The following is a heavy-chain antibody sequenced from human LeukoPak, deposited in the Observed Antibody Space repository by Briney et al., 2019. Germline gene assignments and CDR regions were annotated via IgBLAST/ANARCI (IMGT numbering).Heavy chain of an antibody. D-gene: IGHD3-9*01. CDR2: IKSQAFGGTT. Sequence: HPGRSLRLSCTASGFTFGDYAMSWVRQAPGKGLEWVGFIKSQAFGGTTEYAASVRGRFTISRDDSKSIAYLQMNSLRAEDTAVYYCARLKDVLRYFDWLSYFDYWGQGTLVTVSS. J-gene: IGHJ4*02. CDR3: ARLKDVLRYFDWLSYFDY. CDR1: GFTFGDYA. V-gene: IGHV3-49*04.